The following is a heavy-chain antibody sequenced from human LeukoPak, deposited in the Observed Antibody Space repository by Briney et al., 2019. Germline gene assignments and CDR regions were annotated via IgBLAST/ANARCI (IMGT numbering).Heavy chain of an antibody. Sequence: GGSLRLSCAASGFTFSRYGMHWVRQAPGKGLEWVAVILYDGSNKYYADSVKGRFTISRDNSKNTLYLQMNSLRAEDTAVYYCAKDSSGPLGYWGQGTLVTVSS. D-gene: IGHD3-22*01. CDR3: AKDSSGPLGY. CDR2: ILYDGSNK. V-gene: IGHV3-30*18. CDR1: GFTFSRYG. J-gene: IGHJ4*02.